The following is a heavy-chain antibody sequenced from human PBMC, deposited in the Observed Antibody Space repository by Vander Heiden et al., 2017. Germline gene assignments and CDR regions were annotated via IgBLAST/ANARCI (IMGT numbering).Heavy chain of an antibody. V-gene: IGHV1-46*03. Sequence: QVQLVQSGAEVKKPGASVKVSCKASGYTFTSHYLHCVGQAPGQGLEWMGIVNPSGGSTSYAQKFQGRVTMTRDTSTSTVYMELSSLRSEDTAVYYCASSSGYYSPPIYWGQGTLVTVSS. CDR3: ASSSGYYSPPIY. J-gene: IGHJ4*02. CDR1: GYTFTSHY. CDR2: VNPSGGST. D-gene: IGHD3-22*01.